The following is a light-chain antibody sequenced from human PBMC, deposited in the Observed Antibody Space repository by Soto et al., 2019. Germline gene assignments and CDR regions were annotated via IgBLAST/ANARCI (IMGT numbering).Light chain of an antibody. V-gene: IGKV3-15*01. CDR3: QQYNKWPLT. CDR2: GAS. J-gene: IGKJ4*01. Sequence: EIVMTQSPATLSVSLGERATLSCRASQSTYTNLAWYQHKPGQAPRLLIYGASTRATAIPARFSGSGSGTEFTLTISSLQSEDFAVYYCQQYNKWPLTFGGGTKVEIK. CDR1: QSTYTN.